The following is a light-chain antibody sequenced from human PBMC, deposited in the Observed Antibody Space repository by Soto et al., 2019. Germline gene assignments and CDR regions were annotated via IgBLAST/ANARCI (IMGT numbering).Light chain of an antibody. J-gene: IGKJ1*01. CDR1: QSVSSK. CDR3: QQYGRT. CDR2: GAS. V-gene: IGKV3-15*01. Sequence: EIVMTQFPDTLSVSPGESSTLSCRASQSVSSKLAWYQQAPCQAPRLLIYGASTRATGIPARFSGSGSGTDFTLTISRLEPEDFAVYYCQQYGRTFGQGTKVDIK.